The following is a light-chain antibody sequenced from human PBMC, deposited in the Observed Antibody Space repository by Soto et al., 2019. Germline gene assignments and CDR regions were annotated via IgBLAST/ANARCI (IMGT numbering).Light chain of an antibody. CDR1: QSISRY. CDR3: QQYGSSPPT. CDR2: GAS. Sequence: MVLTQSPGTLSLSTGERTTLSCRASQSISRYLAWYQQKPGQGPRLLIYGASSRATGTPDRFSGSGSGTDFTLTINRLEPEDFALYYCQQYGSSPPTFGQGTKVDI. J-gene: IGKJ1*01. V-gene: IGKV3-20*01.